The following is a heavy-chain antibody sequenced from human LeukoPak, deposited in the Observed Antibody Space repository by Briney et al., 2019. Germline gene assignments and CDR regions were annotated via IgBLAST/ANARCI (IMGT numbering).Heavy chain of an antibody. CDR1: GGSISNYY. CDR3: ARMIAVAGTEYFDL. J-gene: IGHJ2*01. Sequence: SETLSLTCIVSGGSISNYYWSWIRQPPRKGLEWIGYVHYSGNTNYNPSLRSRVTISVDTSKNQFSLKLSSVTAADTAVYYCARMIAVAGTEYFDLWGRGTLVTVSS. V-gene: IGHV4-59*01. D-gene: IGHD6-13*01. CDR2: VHYSGNT.